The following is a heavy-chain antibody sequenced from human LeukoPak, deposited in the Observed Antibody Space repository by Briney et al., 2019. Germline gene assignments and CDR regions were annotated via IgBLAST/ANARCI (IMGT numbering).Heavy chain of an antibody. J-gene: IGHJ4*02. V-gene: IGHV3-21*01. D-gene: IGHD3-22*01. CDR3: ARDKSLDYYDSSGYPYYFDY. Sequence: GGSLRLSCAASGFTFSYYSMNWVRQAPGKGLEWVSSISSSSSYIYYADSVKGRFTISRDNAKNSLYLQMNSLRAEDTAVYYCARDKSLDYYDSSGYPYYFDYWGQGTLVTVSS. CDR1: GFTFSYYS. CDR2: ISSSSSYI.